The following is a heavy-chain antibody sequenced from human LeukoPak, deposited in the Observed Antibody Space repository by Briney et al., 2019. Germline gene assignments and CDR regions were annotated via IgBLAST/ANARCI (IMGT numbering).Heavy chain of an antibody. D-gene: IGHD1-26*01. CDR1: GGSFSGYY. CDR2: INHSGST. V-gene: IGHV4-34*01. Sequence: PSETLSLTCAVYGGSFSGYYWSWIRQPPGKGLECFGEINHSGSTNYNPSLKSRVTISVDTSKNQFSLKLSSVTAADTAVYYCARRRRIVGATPGAFDIWGQGTMVTVSS. CDR3: ARRRRIVGATPGAFDI. J-gene: IGHJ3*02.